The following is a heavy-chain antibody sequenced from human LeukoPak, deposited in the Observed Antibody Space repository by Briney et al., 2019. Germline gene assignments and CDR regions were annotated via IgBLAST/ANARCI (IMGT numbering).Heavy chain of an antibody. J-gene: IGHJ3*02. D-gene: IGHD3-10*01. V-gene: IGHV3-30*03. Sequence: GGSLRLSCAASGFTFSSYGMHWVRQAPGKGLEWVAVISYERSNKYYADSVKGRFTISRDNAKNSLYLHMNSLRPDDTAVYYCARGRSITILRGVAISDGFDIWGQGTKVTVS. CDR1: GFTFSSYG. CDR2: ISYERSNK. CDR3: ARGRSITILRGVAISDGFDI.